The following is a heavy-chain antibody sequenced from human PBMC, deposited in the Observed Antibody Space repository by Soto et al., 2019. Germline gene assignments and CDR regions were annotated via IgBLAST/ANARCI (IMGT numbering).Heavy chain of an antibody. CDR3: ARHEPLMSWKPPQDRFNP. CDR2: IDASDSKT. D-gene: IGHD1-1*01. Sequence: PGESLKISCRGSGYTLTSYWISWVSQMPGKGLEWMGKIDASDSKTNYSPSFQGHVIISADKSISTAYLQWCSLKASDSAMYYCARHEPLMSWKPPQDRFNPWGRGTLVTASS. V-gene: IGHV5-10-1*01. J-gene: IGHJ5*02. CDR1: GYTLTSYW.